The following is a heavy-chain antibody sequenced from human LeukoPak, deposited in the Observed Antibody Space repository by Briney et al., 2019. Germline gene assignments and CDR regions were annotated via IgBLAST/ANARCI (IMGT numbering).Heavy chain of an antibody. Sequence: GRSLRLSCAASGFTFDDYAMQWVRQAPGKGLEWVSGISWNSGSIGYADSVKGRFTISRDNAKNSLYLQMNSLRAENTALYYCAKDRYYDSSGYFPRHAFDIWGQGTMVTVSS. V-gene: IGHV3-9*01. CDR2: ISWNSGSI. D-gene: IGHD3-22*01. J-gene: IGHJ3*02. CDR3: AKDRYYDSSGYFPRHAFDI. CDR1: GFTFDDYA.